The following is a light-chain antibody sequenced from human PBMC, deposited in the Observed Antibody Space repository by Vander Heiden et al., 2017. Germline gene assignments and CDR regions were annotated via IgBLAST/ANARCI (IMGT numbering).Light chain of an antibody. Sequence: QSVLTQPPPASGAPGQRVTIPCTGSSSTTGAGYDVHWYQQIPGTAPKLLIYGNSKRPSGVPDRFSGSKSGTSASLAITGLQAEDEADYYCQSYDSSHYVFGTGTKVTVL. CDR2: GNS. V-gene: IGLV1-40*01. CDR1: SSTTGAGYD. J-gene: IGLJ1*01. CDR3: QSYDSSHYV.